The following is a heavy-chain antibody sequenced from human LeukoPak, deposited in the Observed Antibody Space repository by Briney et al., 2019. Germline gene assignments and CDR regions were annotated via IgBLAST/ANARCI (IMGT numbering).Heavy chain of an antibody. CDR2: ISGSDSST. J-gene: IGHJ6*02. Sequence: PGGSLRLSCAGSGFTFSSYGMSWVRQAPGKGLEWVSAISGSDSSTHYADSVKGRFTISRDNSKNTLSLQMNSLRAEDTAVYYCARITPVGVGYYYDSSGYYGSYYYYYGMDVWGQGTTVTVSS. CDR3: ARITPVGVGYYYDSSGYYGSYYYYYGMDV. V-gene: IGHV3-23*01. D-gene: IGHD3-22*01. CDR1: GFTFSSYG.